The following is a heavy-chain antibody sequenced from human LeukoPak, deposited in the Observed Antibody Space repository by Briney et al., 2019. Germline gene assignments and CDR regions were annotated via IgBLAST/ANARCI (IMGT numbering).Heavy chain of an antibody. CDR3: ARVRAGGRSSWALNY. V-gene: IGHV3-30-3*01. Sequence: GGSLRLSCAASGFTFSSYAMHWVRQAPGKGLEWVAVISYDGSNKYYADSVKGRFTISRDNSKNTLYLQVNSLRAEDTAVYYCARVRAGGRSSWALNYWGQGTLVTVSS. CDR1: GFTFSSYA. J-gene: IGHJ4*02. D-gene: IGHD6-13*01. CDR2: ISYDGSNK.